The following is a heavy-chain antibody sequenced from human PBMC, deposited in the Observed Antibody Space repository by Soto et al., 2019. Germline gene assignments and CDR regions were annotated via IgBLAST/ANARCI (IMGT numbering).Heavy chain of an antibody. CDR3: ARHGGSYSFDY. J-gene: IGHJ4*02. V-gene: IGHV4-59*08. Sequence: SETLSLTCTVTGGSTSSYYWSWLRQPPGKGLEWIGYNSYSGSTDYNPSLKSRVTISVDTSKNQFSLKLSSATAADTAVYYCARHGGSYSFDYWGQGTLVTAPQ. CDR2: NSYSGST. CDR1: GGSTSSYY. D-gene: IGHD1-26*01.